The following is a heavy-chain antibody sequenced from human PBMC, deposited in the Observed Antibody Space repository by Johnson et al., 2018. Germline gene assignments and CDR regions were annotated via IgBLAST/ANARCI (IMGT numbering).Heavy chain of an antibody. V-gene: IGHV3-23*04. J-gene: IGHJ4*02. D-gene: IGHD3-10*01. CDR3: VTDPRGAPPVCH. CDR1: GFTFSSYW. Sequence: EVQLVETGGGLVQPGGSLRLSCADSGFTFSSYWMSWVRQAPGKGLEWVAGISGSDGRTFYADSVKGRFTNSRYSSKNTLFLQMNSLRGEDTAVYYCVTDPRGAPPVCHGGQGTLVTVSS. CDR2: ISGSDGRT.